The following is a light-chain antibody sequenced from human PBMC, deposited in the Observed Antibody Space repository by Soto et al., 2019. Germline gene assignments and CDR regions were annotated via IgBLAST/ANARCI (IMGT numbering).Light chain of an antibody. CDR2: GAS. J-gene: IGKJ1*01. V-gene: IGKV3-15*01. CDR1: QSVSSN. CDR3: QQYNNWPRT. Sequence: EIVMTQSPATLSVSPGERATLSCRASQSVSSNLASYQQKPGQAPRLLIYGASTRATGIPARFSGSGSGTEFTLTISSLQSEDCAVYYCQQYNNWPRTFGQGTKVEIK.